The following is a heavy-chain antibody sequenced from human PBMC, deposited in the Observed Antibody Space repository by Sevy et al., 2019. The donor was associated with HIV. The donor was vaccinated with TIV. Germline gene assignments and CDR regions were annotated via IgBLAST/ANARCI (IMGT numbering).Heavy chain of an antibody. J-gene: IGHJ4*02. CDR3: AKTPFMDFWNDYYSFYFDF. D-gene: IGHD3-3*01. Sequence: GGSLRLSCAAAGFNFNNYAMIWVRQAPGKGLEWVSGISFSGSKTYYAESVKGRFSISRDPSKNTLYLQMNNVRVEDTAVYFCAKTPFMDFWNDYYSFYFDFWGQGTLVTVSS. V-gene: IGHV3-23*01. CDR1: GFNFNNYA. CDR2: ISFSGSKT.